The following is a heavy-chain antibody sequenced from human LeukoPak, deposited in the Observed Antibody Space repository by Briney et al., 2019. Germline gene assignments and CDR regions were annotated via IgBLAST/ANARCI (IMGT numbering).Heavy chain of an antibody. V-gene: IGHV4-59*06. Sequence: SETLSLTCTVSGGSISNYYWSWIRQPPGKGLEWIGYISYSGSSYYNPSLGGRVTISVDTAENQFSLKLSSVTAADSAVYHCARAIRIVGATRFDYWGQGSLVTVSS. CDR3: ARAIRIVGATRFDY. CDR2: ISYSGSS. CDR1: GGSISNYY. D-gene: IGHD1-26*01. J-gene: IGHJ4*02.